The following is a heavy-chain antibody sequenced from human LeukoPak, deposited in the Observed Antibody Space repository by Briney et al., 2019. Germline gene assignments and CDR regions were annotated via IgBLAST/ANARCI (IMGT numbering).Heavy chain of an antibody. Sequence: GASVKVSCKSSGYTVTSYGIIWVRQAPGQGLEWMGWISAYNGNTNYAQKLQGRVTMTTDTSTSTAYMELRSLRSDDTAVYYCARARLRRTGTPFDYWGQGTLVTVSS. CDR1: GYTVTSYG. CDR2: ISAYNGNT. D-gene: IGHD1-7*01. V-gene: IGHV1-18*01. CDR3: ARARLRRTGTPFDY. J-gene: IGHJ4*02.